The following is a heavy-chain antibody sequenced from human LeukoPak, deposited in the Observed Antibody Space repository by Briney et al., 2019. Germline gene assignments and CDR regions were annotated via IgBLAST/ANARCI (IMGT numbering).Heavy chain of an antibody. V-gene: IGHV3-21*01. CDR2: ISSSSSYI. J-gene: IGHJ4*02. D-gene: IGHD4-11*01. CDR3: ARDPYSGLFDY. CDR1: GFTFSSYS. Sequence: GGSLILSCAASGFTFSSYSMNWVRQAPGKGLEWVSSISSSSSYIYYADSVKGRFTISRDNAKNSLYLQMNSLRAEDTAVYYCARDPYSGLFDYWGQGTLVTVSS.